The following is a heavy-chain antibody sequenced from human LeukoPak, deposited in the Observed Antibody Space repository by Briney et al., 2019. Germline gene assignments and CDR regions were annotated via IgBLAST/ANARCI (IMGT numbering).Heavy chain of an antibody. Sequence: SETLSLTGTVSGGSISSYYWSWIRQPAGTGLEWIGRIYTSGSTNYNPSLKSRVTMSVDTSKNQFSLKLSSVTAADTAVYYCARDYDRGKFDPWGQGTLVTVSS. D-gene: IGHD3-3*01. CDR2: IYTSGST. V-gene: IGHV4-4*07. J-gene: IGHJ5*02. CDR1: GGSISSYY. CDR3: ARDYDRGKFDP.